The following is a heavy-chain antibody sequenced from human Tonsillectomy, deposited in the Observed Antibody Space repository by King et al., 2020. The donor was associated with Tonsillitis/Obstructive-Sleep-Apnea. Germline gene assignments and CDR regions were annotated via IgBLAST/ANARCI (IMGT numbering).Heavy chain of an antibody. Sequence: VQLVESGAEVKKPGESLRISCKGSGYSFTSYWISWVRQMPGKGLEWMGRIGPSDSYTNYSPSFQGHVTISADKSISTAYLQWSSLKASDTAMYYCARDIVVVPAAIDERHFDYWGQGTLVTVSS. CDR3: ARDIVVVPAAIDERHFDY. D-gene: IGHD2-2*02. CDR2: IGPSDSYT. CDR1: GYSFTSYW. J-gene: IGHJ4*02. V-gene: IGHV5-10-1*01.